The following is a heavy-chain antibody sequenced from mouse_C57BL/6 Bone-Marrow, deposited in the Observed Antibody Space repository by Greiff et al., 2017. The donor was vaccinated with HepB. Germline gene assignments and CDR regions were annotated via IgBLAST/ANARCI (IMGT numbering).Heavy chain of an antibody. CDR1: GFTFSDYY. D-gene: IGHD1-1*01. Sequence: EVKVVESGVGLVQPGGSLKLSCAASGFTFSDYYMYWVRQTPEKRLEWVAYISNGGGSTYYPDTVKGRFTISRDNAKNTLYLQMSRLKSEDTAMYYCARHENYYGSSLYYAMDYWGQGTSVTVSS. CDR2: ISNGGGST. V-gene: IGHV5-12*01. J-gene: IGHJ4*01. CDR3: ARHENYYGSSLYYAMDY.